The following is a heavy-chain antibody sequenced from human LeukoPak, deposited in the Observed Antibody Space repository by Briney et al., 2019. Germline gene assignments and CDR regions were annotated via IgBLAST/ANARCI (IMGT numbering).Heavy chain of an antibody. CDR2: ISGSGGST. CDR1: GFTFSSYA. J-gene: IGHJ6*03. V-gene: IGHV3-23*01. CDR3: AREGTWFGWGRDYYYMDV. Sequence: GGSLRLSCAASGFTFSSYAMSWVRQAPGKGLEWVSAISGSGGSTYYADSVKGRFTISRDNSKNTLYLQMNSLRAADTAVYYCAREGTWFGWGRDYYYMDVWGKGTTVTVSS. D-gene: IGHD6-19*01.